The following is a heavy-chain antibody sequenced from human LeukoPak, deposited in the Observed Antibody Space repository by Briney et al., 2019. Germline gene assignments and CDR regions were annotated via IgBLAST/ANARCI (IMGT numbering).Heavy chain of an antibody. CDR1: GFTFSSYA. V-gene: IGHV3-21*01. Sequence: PGGSLRLSCAASGFTFSSYAMSWVRQAPGKGLEWVSSISSSSSYIYYADSVKGRFTISRDNAKNSLYLQMNSLRAEDTAVYYCARDLSEPHMGGDYWGQGTLVTVSS. J-gene: IGHJ4*02. CDR3: ARDLSEPHMGGDY. CDR2: ISSSSSYI. D-gene: IGHD3-16*01.